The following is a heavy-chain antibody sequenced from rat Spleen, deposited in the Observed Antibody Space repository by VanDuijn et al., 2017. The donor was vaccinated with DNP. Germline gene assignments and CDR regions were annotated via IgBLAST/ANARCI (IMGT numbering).Heavy chain of an antibody. CDR3: TRDFDY. Sequence: QVQLRESGPVLVQASETLSLTCTVSGFSLTNYGVIWVRQSPGTGLEWLGIIWGHGNTDYNSALKSRLSISRDTSKNQVFLKMNSLQTDDTGTYYCTRDFDYWGQGVMVTVSS. V-gene: IGHV2S75*01. CDR2: IWGHGNT. CDR1: GFSLTNYG. J-gene: IGHJ2*01.